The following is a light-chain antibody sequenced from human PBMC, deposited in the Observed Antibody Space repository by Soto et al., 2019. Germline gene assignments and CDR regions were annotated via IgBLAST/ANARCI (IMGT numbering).Light chain of an antibody. J-gene: IGLJ3*02. CDR1: SCNIGAGYD. Sequence: QSMLTQPPSVSGSPGQTVTISCTGSSCNIGAGYDVHWYQQLPGTAPKLLIYGNSNRPSGVADRFSGSKSGTSASLAITGLQAEDEADYYYQSYDSSLSGWVFGGGTKLTVL. CDR2: GNS. CDR3: QSYDSSLSGWV. V-gene: IGLV1-40*01.